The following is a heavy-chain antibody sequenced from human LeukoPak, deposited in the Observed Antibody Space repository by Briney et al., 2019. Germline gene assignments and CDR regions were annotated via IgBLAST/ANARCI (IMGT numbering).Heavy chain of an antibody. CDR2: ISGSGGST. D-gene: IGHD2-2*01. CDR3: AKRGYRTSTSCANYFYY. CDR1: GFTFSSYA. V-gene: IGHV3-23*01. Sequence: GGSLRLSCAASGFTFSSYAMSWVRQVPGKGLEWVSAISGSGGSTYYADSVKGRFTISRDNSKNTLYLQMNSLRAEDTAVYYCAKRGYRTSTSCANYFYYWGQGTLVTVSS. J-gene: IGHJ4*02.